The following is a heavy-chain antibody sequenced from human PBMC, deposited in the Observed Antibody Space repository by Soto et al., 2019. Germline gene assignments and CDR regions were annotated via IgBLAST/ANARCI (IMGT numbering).Heavy chain of an antibody. CDR2: ISAYNGNT. D-gene: IGHD3-3*01. CDR1: GYTFTSYG. Sequence: VASVKVSCKASGYTFTSYGISWVRQAPGQGLEWMGWISAYNGNTNYAQKLQGRVTMTTDTSTSTAYMELRSLRSDDTAVYYCARDEASYDFWSGYYSRFDPWGQGTLVTVSS. J-gene: IGHJ5*02. CDR3: ARDEASYDFWSGYYSRFDP. V-gene: IGHV1-18*01.